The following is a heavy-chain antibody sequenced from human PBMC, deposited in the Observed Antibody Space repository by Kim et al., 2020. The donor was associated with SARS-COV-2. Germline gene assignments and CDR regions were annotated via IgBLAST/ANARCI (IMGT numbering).Heavy chain of an antibody. D-gene: IGHD1-26*01. CDR3: AKGRSGVFDY. CDR2: NT. Sequence: NTGNSQNFQGRVTITRDTSASTVYMELSSLRSEDTALYYCAKGRSGVFDYWGQGTLVTVSS. J-gene: IGHJ4*02. V-gene: IGHV1-3*01.